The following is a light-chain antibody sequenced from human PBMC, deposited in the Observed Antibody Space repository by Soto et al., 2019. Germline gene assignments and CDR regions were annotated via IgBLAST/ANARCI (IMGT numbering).Light chain of an antibody. CDR1: QSVSSSY. Sequence: EIVLTQSPGTLSLSPGERATLSCRASQSVSSSYLAWYQQKPGQAPRLLIYGPSSRATGIPDRFSGSGSGTAFTLTISRLEPEDFAVYYCQQYGSAPPYTFGQGTKLEIK. CDR3: QQYGSAPPYT. V-gene: IGKV3-20*01. J-gene: IGKJ2*01. CDR2: GPS.